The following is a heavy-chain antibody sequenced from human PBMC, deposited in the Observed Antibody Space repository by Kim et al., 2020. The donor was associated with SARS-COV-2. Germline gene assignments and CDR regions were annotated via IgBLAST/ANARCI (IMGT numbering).Heavy chain of an antibody. CDR3: ARGRKYYYDSSGFIWYFDL. D-gene: IGHD3-22*01. V-gene: IGHV1-8*01. CDR1: GYTFTSYD. J-gene: IGHJ2*01. CDR2: MNPNSGNT. Sequence: ASVKVSCKASGYTFTSYDINWVRQATGQGLEWMGWMNPNSGNTGYAQKFQGRVTMTRNTSISTAYMELSSLRSEDTAVYYCARGRKYYYDSSGFIWYFDLWGRGTLVTVSS.